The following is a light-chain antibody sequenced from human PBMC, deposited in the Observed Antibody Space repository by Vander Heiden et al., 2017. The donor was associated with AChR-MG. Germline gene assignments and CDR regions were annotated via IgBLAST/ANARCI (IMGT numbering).Light chain of an antibody. CDR2: DDS. J-gene: IGLJ3*02. V-gene: IGLV3-21*02. CDR3: QVWDSSSDHWV. CDR1: NIGIKS. Sequence: SYVLTQPPSVSVAPGQTARITCGGNNIGIKSGHGYQQKPGQAPMLAVYDDSDRPSGTPERFSGSNSGNTATLTISRVEAGDEADYYCQVWDSSSDHWVFGGRTKLTVL.